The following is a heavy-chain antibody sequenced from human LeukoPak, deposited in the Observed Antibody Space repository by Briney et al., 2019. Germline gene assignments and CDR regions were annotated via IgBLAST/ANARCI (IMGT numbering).Heavy chain of an antibody. V-gene: IGHV1-18*01. Sequence: ASVKVSCKASGYTFTSCGISWVRQAPGQGLEWMGWISAYNGNTNYAQKLQGRVTMTIDTSTSTAYMELRSLRSDDTAVYYCVRDHSGYFDYWGQGTLVTVSS. CDR3: VRDHSGYFDY. J-gene: IGHJ4*02. CDR2: ISAYNGNT. CDR1: GYTFTSCG.